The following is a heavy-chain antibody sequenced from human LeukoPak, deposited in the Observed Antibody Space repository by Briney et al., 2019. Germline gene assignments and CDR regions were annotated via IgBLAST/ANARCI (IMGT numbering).Heavy chain of an antibody. Sequence: SETLSLTCTVSGVPITTFYWSWIRQPPGKGLEWIGSVSYAGRTNYNPSLKSRVTLSIDTSNNQFSLRLSSVTTADTGLYFCARDRTRDGYNYGGSSYYYGLDVWGRGTTVSVSS. D-gene: IGHD5-24*01. CDR2: VSYAGRT. CDR1: GVPITTFY. CDR3: ARDRTRDGYNYGGSSYYYGLDV. J-gene: IGHJ6*02. V-gene: IGHV4-59*01.